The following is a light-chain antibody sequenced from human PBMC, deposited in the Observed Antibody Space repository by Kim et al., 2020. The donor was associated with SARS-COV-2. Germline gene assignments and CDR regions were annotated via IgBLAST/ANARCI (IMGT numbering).Light chain of an antibody. J-gene: IGLJ1*01. CDR1: KLGDKY. CDR2: QDS. CDR3: QAWDSSTANV. Sequence: SYELTQPPSVSVSPGQTASITCSGDKLGDKYACWYQQKPGQSPVLVIYQDSKRPSGIPERFSGSNSGNTATLTISGTQAMDEADYYCQAWDSSTANVFGTGTRSPS. V-gene: IGLV3-1*01.